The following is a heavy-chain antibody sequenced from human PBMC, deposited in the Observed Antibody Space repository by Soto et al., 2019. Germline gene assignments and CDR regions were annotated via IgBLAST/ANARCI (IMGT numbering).Heavy chain of an antibody. CDR1: GFTFSSYA. Sequence: PGGSLRLSCAASGFTFSSYAMHWVRQAPGKGLEWVAVISYDGSNKYYADSVKGRFTISRDNSKNTLYLQMNSLRAEDTAVYYCARDFKWEPYLDYWGQGTMVTVSS. V-gene: IGHV3-30-3*01. J-gene: IGHJ4*02. D-gene: IGHD1-26*01. CDR2: ISYDGSNK. CDR3: ARDFKWEPYLDY.